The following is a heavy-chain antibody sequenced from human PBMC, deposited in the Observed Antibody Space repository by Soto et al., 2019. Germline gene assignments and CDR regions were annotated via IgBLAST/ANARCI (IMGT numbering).Heavy chain of an antibody. CDR1: EFSFSIYT. CDR3: AREVYYDFWSGFNTHPYYFDY. CDR2: ISDDGSKE. D-gene: IGHD3-3*01. V-gene: IGHV3-30-3*01. Sequence: GGSLRLSCAASEFSFSIYTMHWVRQAPGKGLEWVAVISDDGSKEYYADSVKGRFTISRDNSKNTLYLQMNSLRPEDTAVYYCAREVYYDFWSGFNTHPYYFDYWGQGT. J-gene: IGHJ4*02.